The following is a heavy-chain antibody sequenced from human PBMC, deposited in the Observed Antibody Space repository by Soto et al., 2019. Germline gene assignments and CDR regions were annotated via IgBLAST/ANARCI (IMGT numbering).Heavy chain of an antibody. V-gene: IGHV2-70*11. J-gene: IGHJ3*02. D-gene: IGHD2-2*01. CDR3: ARTPGYCISTSCPRRAFDI. CDR1: GFSLSTSGMC. CDR2: IDWDDDK. Sequence: SGPTLVNPTQTLTLTCTFSGFSLSTSGMCVSWIRQPPGKALEWLARIDWDDDKYYSTSLKTRLTISKDTSKNQVVLTMTNMDPVDTATYYCARTPGYCISTSCPRRAFDIWGQGTMVTVSS.